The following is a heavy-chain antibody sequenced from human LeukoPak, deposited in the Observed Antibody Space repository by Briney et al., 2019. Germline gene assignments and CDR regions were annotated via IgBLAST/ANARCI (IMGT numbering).Heavy chain of an antibody. D-gene: IGHD2-2*01. V-gene: IGHV3-30*18. CDR2: ISYDGSNK. Sequence: GGSLRLSCAASGFTFSSYGMHWVRQAPGKGLEWVAVISYDGSNKYYADSVKGRFTISRDNSKNTLYLQMNSLRAEDTAVYYCAKENIVVVPAARDRYYYYGMDVWGQGTTVTVSS. CDR3: AKENIVVVPAARDRYYYYGMDV. J-gene: IGHJ6*02. CDR1: GFTFSSYG.